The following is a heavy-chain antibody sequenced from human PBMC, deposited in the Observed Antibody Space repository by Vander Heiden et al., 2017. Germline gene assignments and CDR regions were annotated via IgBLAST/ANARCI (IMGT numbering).Heavy chain of an antibody. CDR2: ITWNSGSI. J-gene: IGHJ4*02. CDR1: GIKFDDYA. CDR3: AGRFSSGWYAFDY. D-gene: IGHD6-19*01. V-gene: IGHV3-9*01. Sequence: EVHLVESGGGLVRPGRSLRLSCAASGIKFDDYAMYWVRQVPGKGLELVSGITWNSGSIGYADSVKGRFTISRDNAKNSLYLQMNSLRPEDTALYYCAGRFSSGWYAFDYWGQGTLVTVSS.